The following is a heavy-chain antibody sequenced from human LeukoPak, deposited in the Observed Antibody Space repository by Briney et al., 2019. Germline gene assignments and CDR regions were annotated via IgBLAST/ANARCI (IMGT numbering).Heavy chain of an antibody. CDR2: INNDGSIT. CDR3: ARGWNTTPRSGFDI. V-gene: IGHV3-74*01. CDR1: EFTISRYW. J-gene: IGHJ3*02. Sequence: GGSLRLSCAASEFTISRYWMHWVRQAPGKGLVWVSNINNDGSITTYAGSVKGQFTISRDNVKNTLFLQMNSLGAEDTALYYCARGWNTTPRSGFDIWGLGTMVTVSS. D-gene: IGHD1/OR15-1a*01.